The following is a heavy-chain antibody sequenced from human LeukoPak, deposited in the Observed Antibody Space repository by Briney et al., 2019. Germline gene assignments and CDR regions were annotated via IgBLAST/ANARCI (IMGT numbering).Heavy chain of an antibody. Sequence: SETLSLTCAVYGGSFSGYYWSWIRQPPGKGLEWIGAINHSGSTNYNPSLKSRVTISVDTSKNQFSLKLSSVTAADTAVYYCARGWKGIQLWLGPGDYWGQGTLVTVSS. J-gene: IGHJ4*02. V-gene: IGHV4-34*01. CDR2: INHSGST. CDR3: ARGWKGIQLWLGPGDY. CDR1: GGSFSGYY. D-gene: IGHD5-18*01.